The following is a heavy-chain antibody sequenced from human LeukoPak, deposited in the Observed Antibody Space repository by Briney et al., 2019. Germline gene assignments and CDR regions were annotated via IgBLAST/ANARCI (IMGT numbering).Heavy chain of an antibody. D-gene: IGHD1-26*01. V-gene: IGHV4-38-2*02. J-gene: IGHJ4*02. CDR2: IYRSGST. CDR3: ARAGGSYQVFDQ. Sequence: SETLSLTCTVSGYSISSGYYWVWIRQPPGKGLEWIGSIYRSGSTNYNPSLKSRVTISVDTSQNQFSLKVNSVTAADTAVYYCARAGGSYQVFDQWGQGTLVTVSS. CDR1: GYSISSGYY.